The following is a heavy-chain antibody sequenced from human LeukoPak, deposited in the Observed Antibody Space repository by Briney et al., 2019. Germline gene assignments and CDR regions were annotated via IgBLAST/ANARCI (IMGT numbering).Heavy chain of an antibody. CDR3: ARAGPTMIVVVTDHYGMDV. Sequence: ASVNVSCTASGYTFTSYGISWVRQAPGQGLEWMGWISAYNGNTNYAQKLQGRVTMTTDTSTSTAYMELRSLRSDDTAVYYCARAGPTMIVVVTDHYGMDVWGQGTTVTVSS. D-gene: IGHD3-22*01. CDR1: GYTFTSYG. V-gene: IGHV1-18*01. J-gene: IGHJ6*02. CDR2: ISAYNGNT.